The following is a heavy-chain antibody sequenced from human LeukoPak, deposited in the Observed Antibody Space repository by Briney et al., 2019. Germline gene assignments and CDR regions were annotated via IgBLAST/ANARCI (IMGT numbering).Heavy chain of an antibody. V-gene: IGHV3-23*01. D-gene: IGHD3-22*01. Sequence: PGGSLRLSCAASGFTFSSYSMNWVRQAPGKGLEWVSAISGSGGSTYYADSVKGRFTISRDNSKNTLYLQMNSLRAEDTAVYYCAKRRYYYDSSGYYYGGGQGTLVTVSS. CDR3: AKRRYYYDSSGYYYG. CDR1: GFTFSSYS. CDR2: ISGSGGST. J-gene: IGHJ4*02.